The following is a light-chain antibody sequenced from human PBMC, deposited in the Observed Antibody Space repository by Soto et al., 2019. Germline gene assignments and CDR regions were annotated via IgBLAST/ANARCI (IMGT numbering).Light chain of an antibody. CDR2: GAS. CDR3: QQRSDWPRT. V-gene: IGKV3D-20*02. J-gene: IGKJ1*01. Sequence: EIVLTQSPGTLSLSLGERATLSCRASQSVSNNYLAWYQQKPGQAPRLLISGASTRATGVPAWFSGSRSGREFTLTITSLQSEDFAVYYCQQRSDWPRTFGQGTKVDIK. CDR1: QSVSNNY.